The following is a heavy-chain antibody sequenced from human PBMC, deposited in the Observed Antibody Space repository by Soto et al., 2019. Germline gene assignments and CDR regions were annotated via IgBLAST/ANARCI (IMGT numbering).Heavy chain of an antibody. J-gene: IGHJ3*02. D-gene: IGHD5-12*01. CDR3: ARDFPYSGYGKEAFHI. V-gene: IGHV3-11*01. CDR1: GLTFSDYY. CDR2: ISSSGSII. Sequence: SLRLSCAASGLTFSDYYMSWIRQAPGKGLEWVTYISSSGSIIYYADSVKGRFTISRGNAKKSLYLQMNSLRAEDTAVYYCARDFPYSGYGKEAFHIWGQGTMVTVSS.